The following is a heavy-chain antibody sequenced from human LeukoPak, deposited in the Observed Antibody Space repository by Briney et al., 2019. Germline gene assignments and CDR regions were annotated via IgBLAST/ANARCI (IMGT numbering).Heavy chain of an antibody. CDR1: GFTFSSYG. J-gene: IGHJ4*02. Sequence: GRSLGLSCAASGFTFSSYGMHWVRQATGKELEWVAVISYDGSNKYYADSVKGRFTISRDNSKNTLYLQMNSLRAEDTAVYYCAKDALLWFGELSLWGQGTLVTVSS. CDR3: AKDALLWFGELSL. CDR2: ISYDGSNK. D-gene: IGHD3-10*01. V-gene: IGHV3-30*18.